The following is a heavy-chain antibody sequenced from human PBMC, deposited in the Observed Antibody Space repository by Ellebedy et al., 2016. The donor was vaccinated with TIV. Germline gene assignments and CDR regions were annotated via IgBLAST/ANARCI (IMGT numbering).Heavy chain of an antibody. CDR3: ARKHSYSSGWSVYFDL. V-gene: IGHV3-7*03. J-gene: IGHJ2*01. CDR1: GFTFSSYW. Sequence: GGSLRLSXAASGFTFSSYWMSWVRQAPGKRLEWVANIKQDGSEKSYVDSVKGRFTISRDNAKNSLYLQMNSLRAEDTAVYYCARKHSYSSGWSVYFDLWGRGTLVTVSS. D-gene: IGHD6-19*01. CDR2: IKQDGSEK.